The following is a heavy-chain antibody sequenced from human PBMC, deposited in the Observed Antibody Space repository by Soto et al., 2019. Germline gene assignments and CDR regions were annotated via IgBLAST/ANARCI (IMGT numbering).Heavy chain of an antibody. CDR2: ISSSGSTI. J-gene: IGHJ4*02. CDR1: GFTFSDYY. CDR3: ARSYLYYDSSGYPDY. D-gene: IGHD3-22*01. Sequence: GGSLRLSCAASGFTFSDYYMSWIRQAPGKGLEWVSYISSSGSTIYYADSVKGRFTISRDNAKNSLYLQMNSLRAEDTAVYYCARSYLYYDSSGYPDYWGQRTLVTVSS. V-gene: IGHV3-11*01.